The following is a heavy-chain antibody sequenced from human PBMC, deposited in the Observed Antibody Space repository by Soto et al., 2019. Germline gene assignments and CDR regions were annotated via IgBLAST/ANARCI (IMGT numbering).Heavy chain of an antibody. J-gene: IGHJ4*02. V-gene: IGHV3-23*01. CDR3: AVVSATLAWFLDY. Sequence: GGSLRLSCAASGFTFSSSAMSWVRQAPGKGLEWVSAISGSDGSTYYADSVKGRFTISRDNSKNTLYMQMNSLRAEDTAVYYCAVVSATLAWFLDYWGQGTLVTVSS. D-gene: IGHD2-15*01. CDR2: ISGSDGST. CDR1: GFTFSSSA.